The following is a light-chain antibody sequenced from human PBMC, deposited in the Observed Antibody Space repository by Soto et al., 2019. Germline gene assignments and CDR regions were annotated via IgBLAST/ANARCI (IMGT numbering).Light chain of an antibody. CDR3: VLHMASGVWV. V-gene: IGLV8-61*01. CDR2: STN. CDR1: SGSVSSSNY. Sequence: QTVVTQEPSISVSPGGTVTLTCGLTSGSVSSSNYPSWYQQTPGQAPRTLIHSTNTRSSGVPDRFSGSILGNKAALTITGAQAHDESDYYCVLHMASGVWVFGVGTKLTVL. J-gene: IGLJ3*02.